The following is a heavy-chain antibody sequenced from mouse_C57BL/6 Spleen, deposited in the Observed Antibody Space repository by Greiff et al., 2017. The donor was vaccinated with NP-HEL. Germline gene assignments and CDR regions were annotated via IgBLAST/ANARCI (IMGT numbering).Heavy chain of an antibody. D-gene: IGHD1-1*01. V-gene: IGHV5-9-1*02. CDR2: ISSGGDYI. J-gene: IGHJ4*01. Sequence: EVKVVESGEGLVKPGGSLKLSCAASGFTFSSYAMSWVRQTPEKRLEWVAYISSGGDYIYYADTVKGRFTISRDNARNTLYLQMSSLKSEDTAMYYCTRGDYYGSSYGYAMDYWGQGTSVTVSS. CDR1: GFTFSSYA. CDR3: TRGDYYGSSYGYAMDY.